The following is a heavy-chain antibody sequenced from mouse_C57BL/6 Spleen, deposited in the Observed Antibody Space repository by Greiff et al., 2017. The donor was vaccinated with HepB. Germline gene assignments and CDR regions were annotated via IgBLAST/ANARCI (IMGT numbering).Heavy chain of an antibody. Sequence: QVQLQQPGAELVMPGASVKLSCKASGYTFTSYWMHWVKQRPGQGLEWIGEIDPSDSYTNYNQKFKGKSTLTVDKSSSTAYMQLSSLTSEDSAVYYCARALDSNYLYWYFDVWGTGTTVTVSS. D-gene: IGHD2-5*01. CDR1: GYTFTSYW. J-gene: IGHJ1*03. CDR3: ARALDSNYLYWYFDV. CDR2: IDPSDSYT. V-gene: IGHV1-69*01.